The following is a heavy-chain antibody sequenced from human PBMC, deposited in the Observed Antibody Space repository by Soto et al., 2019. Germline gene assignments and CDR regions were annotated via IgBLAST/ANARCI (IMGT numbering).Heavy chain of an antibody. J-gene: IGHJ6*02. D-gene: IGHD1-26*01. V-gene: IGHV4-31*03. CDR1: GGSFSSDSFI. CDR2: IYYSGTT. CDR3: ARDHKWDGMDV. Sequence: SETLSLTCSVSGGSFSSDSFIWSGVRQFPGKGLEWIGYIYYSGTTYYNPSLRSRVIMSVDTSKNQFSLKLSSVTAADTAVYYCARDHKWDGMDVWGQGTTVTVSS.